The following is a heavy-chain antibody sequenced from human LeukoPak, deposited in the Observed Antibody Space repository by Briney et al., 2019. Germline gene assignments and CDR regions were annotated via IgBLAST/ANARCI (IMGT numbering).Heavy chain of an antibody. CDR2: ISAYNGNT. D-gene: IGHD1-26*01. CDR3: ARGGGIVGVFHYLDY. Sequence: GASVKVSCKASGYTFTSFGISWVRQAPGQGLEWMGWISAYNGNTNYAQKLQGRVTMTTDTSTSTAYMELRSLRSDDTAVYYCARGGGIVGVFHYLDYWGQGTLVTVSS. CDR1: GYTFTSFG. V-gene: IGHV1-18*01. J-gene: IGHJ4*02.